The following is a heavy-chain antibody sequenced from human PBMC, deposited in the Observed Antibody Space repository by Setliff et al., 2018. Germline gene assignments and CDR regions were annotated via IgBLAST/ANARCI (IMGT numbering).Heavy chain of an antibody. D-gene: IGHD3-10*01. CDR2: INPSGGST. J-gene: IGHJ5*02. CDR3: ARGPYGSGRHGWFDP. V-gene: IGHV1-46*01. Sequence: GASVKVSCKASGYTFTSYFIHWVRQAPGQGLEWMGIINPSGGSTSYAQKFQGRVTMTRDTSTRTVYMELSSLRSEDTAKYYCARGPYGSGRHGWFDPWGQGTLVTVSS. CDR1: GYTFTSYF.